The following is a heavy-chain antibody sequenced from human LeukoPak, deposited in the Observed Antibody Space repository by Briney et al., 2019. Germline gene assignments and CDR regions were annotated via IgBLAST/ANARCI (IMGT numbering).Heavy chain of an antibody. CDR3: ARSPSHWRFGELLSPVYFDY. J-gene: IGHJ4*02. D-gene: IGHD3-10*01. CDR1: GYTFTSYA. V-gene: IGHV1-3*01. Sequence: GASVKVSCKASGYTFTSYAMHWVRQAPGQRLEWMGWINAGNGNTKYSQKFRGRVTITRDTSASTAYMELSSLRSEDTAVYYCARSPSHWRFGELLSPVYFDYWGQGTLVTVSS. CDR2: INAGNGNT.